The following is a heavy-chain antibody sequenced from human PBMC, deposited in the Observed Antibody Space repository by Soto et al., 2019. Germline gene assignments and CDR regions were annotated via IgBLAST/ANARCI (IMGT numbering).Heavy chain of an antibody. CDR1: GGSISSGGYS. V-gene: IGHV4-30-2*01. Sequence: QLQLQESGSGLVKPSQTLSLTCAVSGGSISSGGYSWSWIRQPPGKGLEWIGYIYHSGSTYYNPSLKRRATISVDRSKNQFSLKLSSVTAADTAVYYCASTTPAAGYYFDYWGQGTLVTVSS. CDR2: IYHSGST. J-gene: IGHJ4*02. CDR3: ASTTPAAGYYFDY. D-gene: IGHD6-13*01.